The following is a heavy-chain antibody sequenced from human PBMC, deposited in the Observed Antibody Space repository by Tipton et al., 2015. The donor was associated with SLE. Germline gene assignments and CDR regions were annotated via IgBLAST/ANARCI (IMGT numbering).Heavy chain of an antibody. V-gene: IGHV3-53*05. CDR2: IYSGGST. D-gene: IGHD3-16*01. J-gene: IGHJ4*02. CDR1: GFTVSSNY. CDR3: ARDYTLYSFDY. Sequence: SLRLSCAASGFTVSSNYMSWVRQAPGKGLEWVSVIYSGGSTYYADSVKGRFTISRDNSKNTLYLQMNSLGAEDTAVYYCARDYTLYSFDYWGQGTLVTVSS.